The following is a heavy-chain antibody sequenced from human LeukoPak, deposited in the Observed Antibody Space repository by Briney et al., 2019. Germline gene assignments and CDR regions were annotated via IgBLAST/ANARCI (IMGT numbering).Heavy chain of an antibody. Sequence: PGGSLRLSCAASGFTFIICAMNWVRQAPGKGLEWVSGISASGGSTYYADSVKGRFTISRDSSKNTVFLQMNSLTAEDTALYYCAKADGSYKTLIDYWGQGTLVTVSS. J-gene: IGHJ4*02. V-gene: IGHV3-23*01. CDR1: GFTFIICA. CDR3: AKADGSYKTLIDY. CDR2: ISASGGST. D-gene: IGHD3-10*01.